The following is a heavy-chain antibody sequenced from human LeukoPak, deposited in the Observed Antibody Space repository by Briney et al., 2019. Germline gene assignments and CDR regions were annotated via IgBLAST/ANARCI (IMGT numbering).Heavy chain of an antibody. D-gene: IGHD3-10*01. CDR2: IYHSGST. CDR1: GYSISSGYY. Sequence: SETLSLTCAVSGYSISSGYYWGWIRQPPGKGLEWIGSIYHSGSTYHNPSLKSRVTISVDTSKNQFSLKLSSVTAADTAVYYCARHYGSENYYYYYYMDVWGKGTTVTVSS. V-gene: IGHV4-38-2*01. CDR3: ARHYGSENYYYYYYMDV. J-gene: IGHJ6*03.